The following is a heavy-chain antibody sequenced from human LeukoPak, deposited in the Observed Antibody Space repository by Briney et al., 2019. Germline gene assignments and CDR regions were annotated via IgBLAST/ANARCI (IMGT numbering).Heavy chain of an antibody. CDR1: SGSISSSSYY. CDR3: ARDYSGSYFDY. D-gene: IGHD1-26*01. V-gene: IGHV4-39*07. CDR2: IYYSGST. Sequence: SETLSLTCTVSSGSISSSSYYWGWIRQPPGKGLEWIGSIYYSGSTYYNPSLKSRVTISVDTSKNQFSLKLSSVTAADTAVYYCARDYSGSYFDYWGQGTLVTVSS. J-gene: IGHJ4*02.